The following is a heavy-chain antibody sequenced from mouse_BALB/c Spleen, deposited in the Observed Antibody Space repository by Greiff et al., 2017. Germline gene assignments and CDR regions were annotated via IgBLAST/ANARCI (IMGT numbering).Heavy chain of an antibody. D-gene: IGHD1-1*01. CDR1: GFSLTSYD. CDR3: VRDYGSSYFDY. Sequence: ESGPGLVAPSQSLSITCTVSGFSLTSYDISWIRQPPGKGLEWLGVIWTGGGTNYNSAFMSRLSISKDNSKSQVFLKMNSLQTDDTAIYYCVRDYGSSYFDYWGQGTTLTVSS. CDR2: IWTGGGT. V-gene: IGHV2-9-2*01. J-gene: IGHJ2*01.